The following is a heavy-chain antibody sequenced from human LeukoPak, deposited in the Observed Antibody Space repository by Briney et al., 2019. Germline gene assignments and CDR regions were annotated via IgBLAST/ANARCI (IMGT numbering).Heavy chain of an antibody. D-gene: IGHD2-15*01. CDR3: ARARCEWGYCRYYFDY. CDR1: GFTFSSYS. CDR2: ISSSSSYI. J-gene: IGHJ4*02. V-gene: IGHV3-21*01. Sequence: GGSLRLSCAASGFTFSSYSMNWVRQAPGKGLEWVSSISSSSSYIYYADSVKGRFTISRDNAKNSLYLQMNSLRAEDTAVYYCARARCEWGYCRYYFDYWGQGTLVTVSS.